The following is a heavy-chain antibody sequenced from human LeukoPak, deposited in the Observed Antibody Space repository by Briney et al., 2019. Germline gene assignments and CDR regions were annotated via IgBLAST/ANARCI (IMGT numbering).Heavy chain of an antibody. J-gene: IGHJ4*02. CDR2: VYYSGGS. V-gene: IGHV4-59*08. CDR3: ARSGIGGSYGWYYFDY. CDR1: GGSISSYY. D-gene: IGHD1-26*01. Sequence: NPSETLSLTCTVSGGSISSYYWGWIRQPPGKGLEWIGSVYYSGGSIYNPSLKSRVTISVDTSKNQFSLNLNSVTAADTAVYYCARSGIGGSYGWYYFDYWGQGTLVTVSS.